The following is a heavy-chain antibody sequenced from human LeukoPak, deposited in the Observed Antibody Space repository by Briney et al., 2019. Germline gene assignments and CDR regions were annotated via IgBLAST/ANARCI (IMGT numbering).Heavy chain of an antibody. CDR1: GFTFKMCA. Sequence: GGSLRLSCAASGFTFKMCAMSWVRRAPGKGMEWVSSIRSSGETTYYADSVKGRFTISRDNSRNTLYLQMDSLRAEDTAVYYCAKEVRESAWFYFDYWGQGTLATVSS. D-gene: IGHD3-10*01. V-gene: IGHV3-23*01. CDR2: IRSSGETT. J-gene: IGHJ4*02. CDR3: AKEVRESAWFYFDY.